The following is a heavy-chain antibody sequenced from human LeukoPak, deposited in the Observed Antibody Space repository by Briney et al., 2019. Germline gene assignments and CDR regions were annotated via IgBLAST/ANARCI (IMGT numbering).Heavy chain of an antibody. CDR1: GDSFSYFY. V-gene: IGHV4-34*01. Sequence: SETLSLTCTVSGDSFSYFYWSWIRQPPGKGLEWIGEINHSGSTNYKSSLKSRVTISVDTSKNQFSLKLTSVTAADTAVYYCARGRTGYQLLPTKKDYSYYYMDVWGKGTAVTVPS. CDR3: ARGRTGYQLLPTKKDYSYYYMDV. CDR2: INHSGST. D-gene: IGHD2-2*01. J-gene: IGHJ6*03.